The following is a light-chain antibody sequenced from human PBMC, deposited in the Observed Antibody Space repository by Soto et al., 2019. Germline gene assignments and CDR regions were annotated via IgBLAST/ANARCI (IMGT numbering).Light chain of an antibody. V-gene: IGLV2-14*01. J-gene: IGLJ1*01. CDR1: SRDIGGYYY. CDR2: QVT. Sequence: QSVLTQPASVSGAPGQSITISCTGTSRDIGGYYYVSWYQHHPGKAPKLLIYQVTNRPSRVSNLFSGSKSGNTASLTISGLQADDAADYYCTSYSGSDIFYVFGTGTKVT. CDR3: TSYSGSDIFYV.